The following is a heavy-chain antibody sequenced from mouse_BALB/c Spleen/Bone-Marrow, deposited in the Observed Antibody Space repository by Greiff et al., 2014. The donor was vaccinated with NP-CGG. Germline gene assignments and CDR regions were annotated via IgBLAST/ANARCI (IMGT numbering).Heavy chain of an antibody. Sequence: DLVKPGASVKLSCKTSGYTLTNYWINWIKQRPGQGLEWLGRIAPGSGSTYYNETFKVKAPLTVDTSSSTAYIQLSSLSSEDSAVYFCARERYGYDGWYFDVWGAGTTVTVSS. CDR1: GYTLTNYW. CDR2: IAPGSGST. J-gene: IGHJ1*01. D-gene: IGHD2-2*01. V-gene: IGHV1S41*01. CDR3: ARERYGYDGWYFDV.